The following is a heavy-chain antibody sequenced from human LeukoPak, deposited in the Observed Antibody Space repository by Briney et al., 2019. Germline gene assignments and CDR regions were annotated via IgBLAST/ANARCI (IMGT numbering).Heavy chain of an antibody. CDR3: ATSESQTKFDY. CDR2: IFPGDSDT. J-gene: IGHJ4*02. CDR1: GYDSGVSFTSHS. V-gene: IGHV5-51*01. D-gene: IGHD1/OR15-1a*01. Sequence: GESLKISCQGSGYDSGVSFTSHSVAWVRQMPGKGLEWMGIIFPGDSDTIYSPSFQGQVTISADKSINTAYLQWSSLKASDTAMYYCATSESQTKFDYWGQGTLVTASS.